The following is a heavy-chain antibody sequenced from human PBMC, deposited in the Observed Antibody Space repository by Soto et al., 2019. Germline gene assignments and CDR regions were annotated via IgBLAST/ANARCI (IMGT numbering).Heavy chain of an antibody. Sequence: QVQLVESGGGVVQPGRSMRLSCAASGFTFSSYGMHWVRQAPGKGLEWVAVISYDGSNKYYADSVKGRFTISRDNSKNTLYLQMNSLRAEDTAVYYCAKGYGSSWYTGSFDYWGQGTLVTVSS. V-gene: IGHV3-30*18. D-gene: IGHD6-13*01. CDR3: AKGYGSSWYTGSFDY. CDR1: GFTFSSYG. J-gene: IGHJ4*02. CDR2: ISYDGSNK.